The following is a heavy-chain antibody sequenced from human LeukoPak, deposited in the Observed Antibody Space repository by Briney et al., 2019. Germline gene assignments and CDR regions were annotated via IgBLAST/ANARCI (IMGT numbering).Heavy chain of an antibody. CDR1: GGSISTNGYY. J-gene: IGHJ4*02. CDR2: IYYTGST. CDR3: AGLAAAGDFDC. V-gene: IGHV4-39*01. Sequence: SETLSLACSVSGGSISTNGYYWGWIRQSPGKGLEWIGSIYYTGSTYYNPSLKSRVTVSVDTSRNQFSLKLSSMTAADTAVYYCAGLAAAGDFDCWGQGTLVTVSS. D-gene: IGHD6-13*01.